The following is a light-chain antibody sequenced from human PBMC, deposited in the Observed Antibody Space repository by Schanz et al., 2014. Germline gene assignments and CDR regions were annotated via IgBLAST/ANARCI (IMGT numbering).Light chain of an antibody. CDR1: QSVSSN. CDR2: RAS. CDR3: QQYNEWPRT. J-gene: IGKJ1*01. V-gene: IGKV3-15*01. Sequence: VMTQSPATLSVSPGESATLSCRASQSVSSNLAWFQQKPGQAPRLLIYRASSRAPGISARFSGSGSGTDFTLTISGLQSEDFAMYYCQQYNEWPRTFGHGTKVEVK.